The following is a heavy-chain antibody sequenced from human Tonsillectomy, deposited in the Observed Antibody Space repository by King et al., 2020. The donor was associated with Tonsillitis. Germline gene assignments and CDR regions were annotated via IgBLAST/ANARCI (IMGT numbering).Heavy chain of an antibody. CDR3: ARYVSGSFDY. D-gene: IGHD1-26*01. Sequence: LQLQESGPGVVKPSETLSLTCTVSGGSISSSDHYWAWLRQPPGKGLEWIGYMYYIETIFYNLSLNSRITISGGTSENRFSLKLNSVTAADTAVYFCARYVSGSFDYWGQGALVTVSS. CDR1: GGSISSSDHY. CDR2: MYYIETI. J-gene: IGHJ4*02. V-gene: IGHV4-39*01.